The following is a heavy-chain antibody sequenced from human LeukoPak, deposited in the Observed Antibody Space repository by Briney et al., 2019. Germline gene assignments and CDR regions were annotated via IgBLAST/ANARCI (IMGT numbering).Heavy chain of an antibody. D-gene: IGHD3-22*01. V-gene: IGHV3-23*01. CDR1: GFTLSSSA. CDR3: AKEGYYYDSSGYNYYYGMDV. J-gene: IGHJ6*02. Sequence: HPGGSLRLSCAASGFTLSSSALSWVRQAPGKGPEWVSSISGGVSTYYADSVKGRFTISRDNSKNTLYLQMNSLRAKDTAVYYCAKEGYYYDSSGYNYYYGMDVWGQGTTVTVSS. CDR2: ISGGVST.